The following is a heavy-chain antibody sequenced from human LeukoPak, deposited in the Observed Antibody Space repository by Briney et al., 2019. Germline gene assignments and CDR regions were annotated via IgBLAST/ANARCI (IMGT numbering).Heavy chain of an antibody. Sequence: PSETLSLTCTVSGGSISSYYWSWIRQPPGKGVEWIGYIYYSGSTNYNPSLKSRVTISVDTSKNQFSLKLSSVTAADTAVYYCARHVSPSIGAAVWGQGTLVTVSS. CDR2: IYYSGST. V-gene: IGHV4-59*08. J-gene: IGHJ4*02. CDR1: GGSISSYY. CDR3: ARHVSPSIGAAV. D-gene: IGHD6-13*01.